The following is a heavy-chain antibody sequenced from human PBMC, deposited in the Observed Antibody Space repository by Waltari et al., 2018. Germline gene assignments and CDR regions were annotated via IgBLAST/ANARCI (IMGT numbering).Heavy chain of an antibody. J-gene: IGHJ6*02. D-gene: IGHD1-26*01. Sequence: QLQESGPGLVRPSETLSLTCNVPGGSLSSSRSYWGWIRQPPGKALEWIGNVYFGGNTYYTPSLQSRVTISADTSMNQFSLKLTSVTAADTAVYYCARGQGEGADVWAQGTAVTVS. V-gene: IGHV4-39*02. CDR2: VYFGGNT. CDR3: ARGQGEGADV. CDR1: GGSLSSSRSY.